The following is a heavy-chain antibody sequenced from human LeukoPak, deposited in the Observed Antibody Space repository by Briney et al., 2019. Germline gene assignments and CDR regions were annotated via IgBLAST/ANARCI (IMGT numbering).Heavy chain of an antibody. V-gene: IGHV6-1*01. CDR2: TYYRSKWYN. Sequence: SQTLSLTCAISGDSVSSNSAAWNWIRQSPSRGLEWLVRTYYRSKWYNDSAVSVKARITINPDTSKNQFSLQMNSVTPEDTAVYYCARGHYYFWSGQIDYWGQGTLVTVSS. J-gene: IGHJ4*02. CDR1: GDSVSSNSAA. CDR3: ARGHYYFWSGQIDY. D-gene: IGHD3-3*01.